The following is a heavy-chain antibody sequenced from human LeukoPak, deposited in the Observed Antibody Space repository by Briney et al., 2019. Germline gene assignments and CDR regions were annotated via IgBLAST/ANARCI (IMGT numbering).Heavy chain of an antibody. CDR2: INANSGTT. CDR3: AKPISGGLAVTADWFHP. D-gene: IGHD6-19*01. J-gene: IGHJ5*01. V-gene: IGHV3-23*01. CDR1: GFSFNRGW. Sequence: GGSLRLSCAGSGFSFNRGWMGWVRQPPGKGLEWVSTINANSGTTSYAASVRGRFTISRDNSKNTLYLQLNTLRADDTATYYCAKPISGGLAVTADWFHPWGQGTLVVVSS.